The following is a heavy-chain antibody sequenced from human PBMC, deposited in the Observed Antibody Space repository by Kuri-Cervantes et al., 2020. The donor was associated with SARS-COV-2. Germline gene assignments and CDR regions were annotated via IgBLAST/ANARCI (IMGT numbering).Heavy chain of an antibody. Sequence: GESLKISCAASGFTFSTYGMHWVRQPPGKGLEWVAFIQYDGGNEYHADSVKGRFTISRDNSKNTLYLQMNSLRAEDTAVYYCAKQIPPPIAAGYSFDYWGQGTLVTVSS. J-gene: IGHJ4*02. V-gene: IGHV3-30*02. CDR2: IQYDGGNE. CDR3: AKQIPPPIAAGYSFDY. CDR1: GFTFSTYG. D-gene: IGHD6-13*01.